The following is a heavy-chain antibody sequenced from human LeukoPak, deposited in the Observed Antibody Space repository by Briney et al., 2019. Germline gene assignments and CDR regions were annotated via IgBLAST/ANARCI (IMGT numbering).Heavy chain of an antibody. CDR3: ARDGYYDFWSGPNYYYYYMDV. J-gene: IGHJ6*03. CDR2: IYSGGST. V-gene: IGHV3-66*02. CDR1: GFTVSSNE. D-gene: IGHD3-3*01. Sequence: GGSLRLSCAASGFTVSSNEMSWVRQAPGKGLEWVSVIYSGGSTYYADSVKGRFTISRDNSKNTLYLQMGSLRAEDMAVYYCARDGYYDFWSGPNYYYYYMDVWGKGTTVTVSS.